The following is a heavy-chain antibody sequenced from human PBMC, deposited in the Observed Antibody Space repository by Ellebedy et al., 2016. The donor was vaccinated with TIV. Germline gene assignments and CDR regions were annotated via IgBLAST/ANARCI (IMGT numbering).Heavy chain of an antibody. CDR2: IYYSGST. J-gene: IGHJ4*02. D-gene: IGHD3-10*01. CDR1: GGSISSYY. Sequence: SETLSLXCTVSGGSISSYYWSWIRQPPGKGLEWIGYIYYSGSTNYNPSLKSRVTISVDTSKNQFSLKLSSVTAADTAVYYCARAYGSGGSPWGYWGQGTLVTVSS. V-gene: IGHV4-59*13. CDR3: ARAYGSGGSPWGY.